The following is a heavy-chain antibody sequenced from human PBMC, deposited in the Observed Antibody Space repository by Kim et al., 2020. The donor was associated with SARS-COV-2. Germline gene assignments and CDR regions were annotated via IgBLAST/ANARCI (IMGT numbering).Heavy chain of an antibody. CDR3: VRGYAGGPFDF. Sequence: GGSLRLSCAASGFTFDDYGMSWVRQVPGKGVEWVSGINRNGDDTGYGDSVKGRFSISRDNRKNSLYLQMNSLRAEYTALYHCVRGYAGGPFDFWGQGALV. J-gene: IGHJ4*02. CDR1: GFTFDDYG. D-gene: IGHD3-16*01. V-gene: IGHV3-20*01. CDR2: INRNGDDT.